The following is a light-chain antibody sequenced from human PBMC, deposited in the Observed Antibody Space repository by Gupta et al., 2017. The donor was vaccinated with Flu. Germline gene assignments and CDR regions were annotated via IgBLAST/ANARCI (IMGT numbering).Light chain of an antibody. CDR1: RSSSNW. V-gene: IGKV1-5*03. CDR2: MAS. CDR3: QNYNSSSWT. Sequence: PSLLSASGGGGSTTCCRGKRSSSNWLGWYQQKPGEPPQLLIYMASRRESGVPTRCGSSGWGTEFTLTISSRQQDDFATYYYQNYNSSSWTFGQGTKVEIK. J-gene: IGKJ1*01.